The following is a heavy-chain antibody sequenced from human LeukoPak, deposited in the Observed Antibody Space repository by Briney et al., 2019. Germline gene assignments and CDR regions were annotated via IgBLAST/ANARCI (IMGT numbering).Heavy chain of an antibody. CDR2: ISSSGRTM. CDR3: ARDNYSGSRYFDH. D-gene: IGHD1-26*01. V-gene: IGHV3-48*03. CDR1: GLMFSNYW. Sequence: GGSLRLSCATSGLMFSNYWMHWVRQAPGKGLEWVSYISSSGRTMYYADSVKGRFTVSRDNAKNSLYLQMNSLRAEDTAIYYCARDNYSGSRYFDHWGQGTLVTVSS. J-gene: IGHJ4*02.